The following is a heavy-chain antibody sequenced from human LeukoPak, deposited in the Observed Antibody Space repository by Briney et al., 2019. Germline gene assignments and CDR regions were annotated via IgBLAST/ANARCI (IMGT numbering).Heavy chain of an antibody. V-gene: IGHV3-74*01. D-gene: IGHD3-22*01. Sequence: GGSLRLSCAASGFTFSSYWMHWVRQAPGKGLVWVSRINSDGSSTSYADSVKGRFTISRDNARNTLYLQMNSLRAEDTVVYYCAREAMIGYYFDYWGQGTLVTVSS. CDR1: GFTFSSYW. CDR3: AREAMIGYYFDY. CDR2: INSDGSST. J-gene: IGHJ4*02.